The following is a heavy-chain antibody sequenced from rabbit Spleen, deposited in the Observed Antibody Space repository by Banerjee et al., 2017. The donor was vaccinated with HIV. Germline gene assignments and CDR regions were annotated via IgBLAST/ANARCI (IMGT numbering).Heavy chain of an antibody. V-gene: IGHV1S40*01. CDR2: IYAGSSAST. D-gene: IGHD6-1*01. CDR1: GFSFSNNYY. Sequence: QSLEESGGDLVKPGASLTLTCTASGFSFSNNYYMCWVRQAPGKGLEWIACIYAGSSASTYYADWAKGRFTISKTSSTTVTLQMTSLTAADTATYFCARDDGSYDYIDGYFNLWGPGTLVTVS. CDR3: ARDDGSYDYIDGYFNL. J-gene: IGHJ4*01.